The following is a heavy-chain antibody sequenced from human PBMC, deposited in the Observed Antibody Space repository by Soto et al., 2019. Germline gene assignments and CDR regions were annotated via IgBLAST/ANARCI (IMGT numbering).Heavy chain of an antibody. J-gene: IGHJ1*01. CDR2: IYTGGST. D-gene: IGHD1-26*01. Sequence: EVQLVESGGGLVQPGGSLRLSCAASGFTVSSNYMSWVRQAPGKGLEWVSVIYTGGSTFYADSVKGRFTISRDNSKNTLYLQVNSLRAEDTAVYFCARDAGGSYWAYWGQGTLVTVSS. V-gene: IGHV3-66*01. CDR1: GFTVSSNY. CDR3: ARDAGGSYWAY.